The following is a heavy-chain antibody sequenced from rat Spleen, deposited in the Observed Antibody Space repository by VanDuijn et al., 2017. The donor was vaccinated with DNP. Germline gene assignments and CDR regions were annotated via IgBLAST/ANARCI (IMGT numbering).Heavy chain of an antibody. CDR3: ATLWTLAY. CDR2: ISTGGGNI. D-gene: IGHD1-3*01. V-gene: IGHV5-25*01. Sequence: EVQLVESGGDLVQPGRSLKLSCAASGFTFSNYYMAWVRQAPTKGLEWVAAISTGGGNIYYRDSVKGRFTISRDNAKNTLYLQMDSLRSEDTATYYCATLWTLAYWGQGTLVTVSS. J-gene: IGHJ3*01. CDR1: GFTFSNYY.